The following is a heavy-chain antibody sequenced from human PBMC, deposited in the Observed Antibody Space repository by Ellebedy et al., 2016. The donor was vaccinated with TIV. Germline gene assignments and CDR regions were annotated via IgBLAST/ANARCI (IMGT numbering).Heavy chain of an antibody. V-gene: IGHV4-34*01. CDR2: INHSGST. Sequence: MPSETLSLTCAVYGGSFSAYYWTWIRQPPGKGLEWIGEINHSGSTNYSPSLKSLVTISVDTSKNQFSLHLSSVTAADTAVYYCARTPYDLLTGYYSSYFDSWGQGTLVPVSS. CDR3: ARTPYDLLTGYYSSYFDS. J-gene: IGHJ4*02. CDR1: GGSFSAYY. D-gene: IGHD3-9*01.